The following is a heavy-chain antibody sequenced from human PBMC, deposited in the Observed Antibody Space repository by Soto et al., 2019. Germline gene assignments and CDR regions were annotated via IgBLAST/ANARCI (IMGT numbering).Heavy chain of an antibody. Sequence: QVQLVKSGAEVKRPGASVKVSCKTSGYTFTSNNVYWLRQATGQGLEWMGWMNPKSGDTGHAQKFLDRRRMTRDTSIDTADMELTGLTSEDTAVYFSARGRPGGSVKRSFIDPCGQGTLVTVSS. D-gene: IGHD1-26*01. V-gene: IGHV1-8*01. J-gene: IGHJ5*02. CDR3: ARGRPGGSVKRSFIDP. CDR2: MNPKSGDT. CDR1: GYTFTSNN.